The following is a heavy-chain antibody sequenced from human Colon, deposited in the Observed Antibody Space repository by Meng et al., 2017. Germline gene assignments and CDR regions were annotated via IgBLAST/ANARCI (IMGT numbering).Heavy chain of an antibody. CDR1: GGSINSADYY. J-gene: IGHJ4*02. CDR3: ARNPVIPDARTFDF. V-gene: IGHV4-30-4*01. CDR2: IQSSGNT. Sequence: QVQLQESVPGVVKPSQTLSLTRIISGGSINSADYYWNLIRQSPGKGLEWLGYIQSSGNTYYPPSLKSRITMYLDTSKNRFSLRLTSVNAADTAVYYCARNPVIPDARTFDFWGQGALVTVSS. D-gene: IGHD2-2*01.